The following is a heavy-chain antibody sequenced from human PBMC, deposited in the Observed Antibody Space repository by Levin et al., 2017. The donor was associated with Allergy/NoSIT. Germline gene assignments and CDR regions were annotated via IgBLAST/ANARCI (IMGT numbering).Heavy chain of an antibody. J-gene: IGHJ4*02. CDR2: INHSGST. CDR3: ARVKERDDFWSGSFDY. CDR1: GGSFSGYY. V-gene: IGHV4-34*01. Sequence: SETLSLTCAVYGGSFSGYYWSWIRQPPGKGLEWIGEINHSGSTNYNPSLKSRVTISVDTSKNQFSLKLSSVTAADTAVYYCARVKERDDFWSGSFDYWGQGTLVTVSS. D-gene: IGHD3-3*01.